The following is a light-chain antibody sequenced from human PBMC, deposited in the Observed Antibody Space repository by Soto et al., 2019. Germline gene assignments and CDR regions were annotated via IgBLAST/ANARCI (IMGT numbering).Light chain of an antibody. CDR3: QQYNNWPRT. CDR1: QSISIT. J-gene: IGKJ4*01. CDR2: GAS. V-gene: IGKV3-15*01. Sequence: EIVMTQSPATLSVSPGERATLSCRASQSISITLARYQQKPGQAPRLLIYGASTRATDIPARFSGSGSGTEFTLTISGLQSEDFAVYYCQQYNNWPRTFGGGTKVEI.